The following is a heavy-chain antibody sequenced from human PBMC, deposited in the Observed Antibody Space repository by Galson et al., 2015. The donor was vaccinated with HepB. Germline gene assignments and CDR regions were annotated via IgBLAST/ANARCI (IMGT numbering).Heavy chain of an antibody. CDR2: ISGSGSST. CDR3: AKKIAVAGTGWFDP. CDR1: GFTFSSYA. V-gene: IGHV3-23*01. J-gene: IGHJ5*02. D-gene: IGHD6-19*01. Sequence: SLRLSCAASGFTFSSYALSWIRQAPGKGLEWVSAISGSGSSTYYADSVKGRFTISRDNSKNTLYLQMNSLRAEDTAIYYCAKKIAVAGTGWFDPWGQGTLVTVSS.